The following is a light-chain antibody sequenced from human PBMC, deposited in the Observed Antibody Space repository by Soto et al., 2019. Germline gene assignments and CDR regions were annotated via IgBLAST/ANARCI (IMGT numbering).Light chain of an antibody. CDR3: HQIYFAPYT. J-gene: IGKJ3*01. CDR2: GAS. V-gene: IGKV1-39*01. Sequence: DIQMTQSPSSLSASVGDAVSLTCRASRSISNYLNWYQQKPGRAPKLLISGASSLQRGVPSRFSGSGSGTTFPLTPPLLKPDDFAIYFCHQIYFAPYTFGPGTKVEIK. CDR1: RSISNY.